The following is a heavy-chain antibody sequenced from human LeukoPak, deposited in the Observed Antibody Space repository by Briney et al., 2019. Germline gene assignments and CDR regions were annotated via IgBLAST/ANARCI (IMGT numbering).Heavy chain of an antibody. Sequence: ASVKVSCKASGGTFSSYAISWLRQAPGQGPEWMGGIIPIFGTANYAQKFQGRATMTTDTSTSTAYMELRSLSSDDTAVYYCGRGPKAGGPHHDMDVWGRGATVTDSS. CDR3: GRGPKAGGPHHDMDV. J-gene: IGHJ6*02. CDR1: GGTFSSYA. CDR2: IIPIFGTA. D-gene: IGHD2-15*01. V-gene: IGHV1-69*05.